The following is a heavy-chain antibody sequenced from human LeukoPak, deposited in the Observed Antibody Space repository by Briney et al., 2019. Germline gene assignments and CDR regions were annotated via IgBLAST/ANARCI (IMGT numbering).Heavy chain of an antibody. Sequence: PSETLSLTCTVSGGSISSGSYYWSWIRQPAGKGLEWIGRIYTSGSTNYNPSLKSRVTISVDTSKNQFSLKLSSVTAAGTAVYYCAADRQGYCSGGSCYSKLRFDYWGQGTLVTVSS. D-gene: IGHD2-15*01. J-gene: IGHJ4*02. CDR3: AADRQGYCSGGSCYSKLRFDY. CDR2: IYTSGST. V-gene: IGHV4-61*02. CDR1: GGSISSGSYY.